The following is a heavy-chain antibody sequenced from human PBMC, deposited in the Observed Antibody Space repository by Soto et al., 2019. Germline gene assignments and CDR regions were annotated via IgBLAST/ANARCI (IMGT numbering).Heavy chain of an antibody. CDR1: GGSISSSNW. D-gene: IGHD3-22*01. V-gene: IGHV4-4*02. J-gene: IGHJ6*02. Sequence: SETLSLTCAVSGGSISSSNWWSWVRQPPGKGLEWIGEIYHSGSTNYNPSLKSRVTISVDKSKNQFSLKLSSVTAADTAVYYCARTYYYDSSGYRADYYYYYGMDVWGQGTTVTVSS. CDR2: IYHSGST. CDR3: ARTYYYDSSGYRADYYYYYGMDV.